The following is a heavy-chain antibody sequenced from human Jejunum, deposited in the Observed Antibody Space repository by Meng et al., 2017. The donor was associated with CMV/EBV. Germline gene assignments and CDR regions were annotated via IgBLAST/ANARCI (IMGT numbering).Heavy chain of an antibody. CDR3: ARDVIAANYYQYGMDV. Sequence: FSRSGMHWVRQAPGKGLEWVAVISSDGTEKYDADSVKGRFTISRDNSKNTVYLQMDSLRPEDTAVYYCARDVIAANYYQYGMDVWGQGTTVTVSS. D-gene: IGHD6-6*01. J-gene: IGHJ6*02. CDR2: ISSDGTEK. CDR1: FSRSG. V-gene: IGHV3-30*04.